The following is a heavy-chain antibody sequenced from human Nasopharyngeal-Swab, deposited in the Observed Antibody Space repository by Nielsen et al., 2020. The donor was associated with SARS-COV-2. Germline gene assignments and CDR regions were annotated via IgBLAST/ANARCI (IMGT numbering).Heavy chain of an antibody. CDR3: ARDSYGDYAFDI. V-gene: IGHV3-30-3*01. D-gene: IGHD4-17*01. Sequence: GESLKISCAASGFTFSSYAMHWVRQAPGKGLEWVAVISYDGSNKYYADSVKGRFTISRDNSKNTLYLQMNSLRAEDTAVYYCARDSYGDYAFDIWGQGTMVTVSS. CDR2: ISYDGSNK. J-gene: IGHJ3*02. CDR1: GFTFSSYA.